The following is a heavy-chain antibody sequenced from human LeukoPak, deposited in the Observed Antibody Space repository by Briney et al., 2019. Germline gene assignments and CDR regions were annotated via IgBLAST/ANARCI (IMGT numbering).Heavy chain of an antibody. V-gene: IGHV3-23*01. D-gene: IGHD3-9*01. CDR1: GFTFSNYA. J-gene: IGHJ4*02. CDR3: ARGGLDWLLYSQFDY. CDR2: TSATGGST. Sequence: GGSLRLSCVASGFTFSNYAMIWVRQAPGKGLEWVSATSATGGSTYYADSVKGRFTISRDNSKKTLYLQMNSLTVEDTAVYHCARGGLDWLLYSQFDYWGQGTLVTASS.